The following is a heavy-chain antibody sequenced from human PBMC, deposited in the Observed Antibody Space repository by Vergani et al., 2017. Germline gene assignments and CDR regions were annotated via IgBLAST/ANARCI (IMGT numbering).Heavy chain of an antibody. CDR3: ARDGPECYFDY. J-gene: IGHJ4*02. D-gene: IGHD3-3*01. Sequence: EVQLVESGGGLVKPGRSLRLSCTASGFTFGDYAMSWFRQAPGKGLEWVGFIRSKAYGGTTEYAASVKGRFTISRDDSKSIAYLQMNSLKTEDTAVYYCARDGPECYFDYWGQGTLVTVSS. CDR1: GFTFGDYA. CDR2: IRSKAYGGTT. V-gene: IGHV3-49*05.